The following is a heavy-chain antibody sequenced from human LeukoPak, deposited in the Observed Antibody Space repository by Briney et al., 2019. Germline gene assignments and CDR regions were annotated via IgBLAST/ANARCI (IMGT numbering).Heavy chain of an antibody. J-gene: IGHJ6*02. CDR1: GGSISSYY. CDR3: ARDRYYQSRSYYYYGMDV. Sequence: PSETLSLTCTVSGGSISSYYWSWIRQPAGKGLEWIGRIYTSGGTNYNPSLKSRVTMSVDTSKNQFSLKLSSVTAADTAVYYCARDRYYQSRSYYYYGMDVWGQGTTVTVSS. V-gene: IGHV4-4*07. CDR2: IYTSGGT. D-gene: IGHD2-2*01.